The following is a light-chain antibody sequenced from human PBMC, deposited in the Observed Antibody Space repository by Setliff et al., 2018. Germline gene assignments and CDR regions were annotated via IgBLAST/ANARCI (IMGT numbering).Light chain of an antibody. Sequence: QSALAQPASVSGSPGQSITISCTGASSDIGDSNYVSWYQQHPGKAPKLIIYDVSDRPSGVSHRFSGSKSGNTASLTISGLLAEDEAEYFCASKTGPGTYVFGTGTKATVL. CDR1: SSDIGDSNY. CDR2: DVS. CDR3: ASKTGPGTYV. V-gene: IGLV2-14*01. J-gene: IGLJ1*01.